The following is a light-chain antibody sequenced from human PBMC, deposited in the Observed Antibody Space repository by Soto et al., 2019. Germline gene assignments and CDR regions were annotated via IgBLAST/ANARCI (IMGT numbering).Light chain of an antibody. CDR1: QSISSY. CDR3: QQSYSTPRT. V-gene: IGKV1-39*01. J-gene: IGKJ1*01. CDR2: AAS. Sequence: DIQITQSQSSLSASVGDRVTITCRASQSISSYLNWYQQKPGKAPKLLIYAASSLQSGVPSRFSGSVSGTDFTLTISSLQPEDFATYYCQQSYSTPRTFGQGTKV.